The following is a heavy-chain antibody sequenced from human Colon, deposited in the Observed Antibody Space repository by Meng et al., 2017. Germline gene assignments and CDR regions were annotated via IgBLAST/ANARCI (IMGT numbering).Heavy chain of an antibody. CDR2: IYYSGST. V-gene: IGHV4-61*01. Sequence: VQPQESGPGLVRPSETLSLTCTVSGGSVISNSYYWSWIRQPPGKGLEWIGFIYYSGSTNYNPSLKSRVTISVDTSKNQFSLKVSSVTAADTAVYYCARDHMGSLDYWGQGILVTVSS. D-gene: IGHD1-26*01. CDR3: ARDHMGSLDY. CDR1: GGSVISNSYY. J-gene: IGHJ4*02.